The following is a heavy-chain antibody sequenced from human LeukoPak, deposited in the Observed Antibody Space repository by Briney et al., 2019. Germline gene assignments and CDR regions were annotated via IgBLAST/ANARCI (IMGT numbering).Heavy chain of an antibody. V-gene: IGHV3-23*01. CDR3: AKRGVVIRVILVGFHKEAYYFDS. CDR1: GFTFSNYA. Sequence: GGSLRLSCAASGFTFSNYAMAWLRQAPGKGLEWVAGISDSGGSTNYADSVKGRFTISRDNPKNTLYLQMNSLRAEDTAVYFCAKRGVVIRVILVGFHKEAYYFDSWGQGALVTVSS. CDR2: ISDSGGST. J-gene: IGHJ4*02. D-gene: IGHD3-22*01.